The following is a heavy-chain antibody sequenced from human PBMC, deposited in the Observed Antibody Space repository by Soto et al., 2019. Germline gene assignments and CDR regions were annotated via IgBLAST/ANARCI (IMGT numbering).Heavy chain of an antibody. D-gene: IGHD3-10*01. CDR2: ISDYNGNT. CDR3: ARDGYYDSGSYGMDV. CDR1: GYTFNNYG. V-gene: IGHV1-18*01. J-gene: IGHJ6*02. Sequence: QVQLVQSGAEVKKLGASVKVSCKTSGYTFNNYGISWVRQAPGQGLEWMGWISDYNGNTNYAQKFQGRVTMTTDTSTKTVYMVLTSLRSDDTAVYYCARDGYYDSGSYGMDVWGRGTTVTVSS.